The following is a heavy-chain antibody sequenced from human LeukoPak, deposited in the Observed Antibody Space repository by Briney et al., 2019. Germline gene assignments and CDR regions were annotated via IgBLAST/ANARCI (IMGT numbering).Heavy chain of an antibody. J-gene: IGHJ3*02. CDR2: INPSGGST. Sequence: ASVKVFCKASGYTFTSYYMHWVRQAPGQGLEWMGIINPSGGSTSYAQKFQGRVTMTRDMSTSTVYMELSSLRSEDTAVYYCASQHSSGWYKSFDIWGQGTMVTVSS. CDR3: ASQHSSGWYKSFDI. D-gene: IGHD6-19*01. V-gene: IGHV1-46*01. CDR1: GYTFTSYY.